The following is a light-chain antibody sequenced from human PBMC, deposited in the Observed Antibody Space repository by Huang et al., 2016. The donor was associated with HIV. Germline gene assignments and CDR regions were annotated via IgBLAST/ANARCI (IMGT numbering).Light chain of an antibody. CDR1: QSVLYSSDNKNY. J-gene: IGKJ1*01. V-gene: IGKV4-1*01. CDR2: WAS. Sequence: DIVMTQSPDSLAVSLGERANINCKSSQSVLYSSDNKNYLAWFQQKPGQPPKLLIYWASTRESGVPDRFSGSGSGTDFTLTISSLRAEDVAVYYCQQYYNPPLTFGQGTKVEIK. CDR3: QQYYNPPLT.